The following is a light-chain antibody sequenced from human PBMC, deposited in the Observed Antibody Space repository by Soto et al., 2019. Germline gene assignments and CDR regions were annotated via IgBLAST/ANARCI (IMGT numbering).Light chain of an antibody. CDR2: EVS. J-gene: IGLJ2*01. Sequence: QSVLTQPASVSGSPGQSITISCTGTNSDGGGYNYVSWYQQHPGKAPKLMIYEVSNRPSGVSNRFSGSKSANTASLIISGIQAEDGAQYYCSSYTSSLTRVFGGGTKLTVL. CDR1: NSDGGGYNY. V-gene: IGLV2-14*01. CDR3: SSYTSSLTRV.